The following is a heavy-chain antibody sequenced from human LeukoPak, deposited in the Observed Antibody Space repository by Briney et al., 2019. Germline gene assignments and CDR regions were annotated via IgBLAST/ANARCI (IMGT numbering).Heavy chain of an antibody. CDR3: ARGPMATINYFDY. J-gene: IGHJ4*02. CDR2: IYYSGST. V-gene: IGHV4-59*01. D-gene: IGHD5-24*01. Sequence: PSETLSLTCTVSGGSISSYYWSWIRQPPGKGLEWIGYIYYSGSTNYNPSLKSRVTISVDTSKNQFSLKLSSVTAADTAVYYCARGPMATINYFDYWGQGTLVTVSS. CDR1: GGSISSYY.